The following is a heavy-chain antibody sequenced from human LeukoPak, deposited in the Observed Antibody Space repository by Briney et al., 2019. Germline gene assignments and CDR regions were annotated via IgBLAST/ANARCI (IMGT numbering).Heavy chain of an antibody. CDR2: ITPLLGIA. J-gene: IGHJ6*03. V-gene: IGHV1-69*04. CDR3: AKKGYSSTSCSYIYYYMDV. CDR1: GGTFSSYA. Sequence: GASVKVSCKASGGTFSSYAISWVRQAPGQGLEWMGRITPLLGIANYAQKFQGRVTITADKSTTTAYMELSSLRSEDTAVYYCAKKGYSSTSCSYIYYYMDVWGKGTTVTVSS. D-gene: IGHD2-2*01.